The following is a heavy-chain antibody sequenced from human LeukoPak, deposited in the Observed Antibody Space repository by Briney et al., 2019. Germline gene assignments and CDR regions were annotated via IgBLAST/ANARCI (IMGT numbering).Heavy chain of an antibody. V-gene: IGHV3-7*01. D-gene: IGHD6-13*01. CDR2: IKEDGSEK. CDR1: GFIFTDYW. Sequence: PGGSLRLSCAASGFIFTDYWMYWVRQAPGRGLAWVANIKEDGSEKNYVDSVKGRFTISRDNAKNSVYLQMNSLRVEDTAVYYCAKGPYSSSPSWFDPWGQGTLVTVSS. J-gene: IGHJ5*02. CDR3: AKGPYSSSPSWFDP.